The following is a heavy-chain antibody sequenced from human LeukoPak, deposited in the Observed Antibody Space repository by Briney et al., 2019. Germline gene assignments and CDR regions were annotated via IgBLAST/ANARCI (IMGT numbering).Heavy chain of an antibody. CDR1: GYTFTGYY. Sequence: GASVKVSCKASGYTFTGYYMHWVRQAPGQGLEWMGRINPNSGGTNYAQKFQGRVTMTRDTSISTAYMELSRLRSDDTAVYYCARDSTTVTKLYYYYYMDVWGKGTTVTVSS. J-gene: IGHJ6*03. CDR3: ARDSTTVTKLYYYYYMDV. CDR2: INPNSGGT. D-gene: IGHD4-17*01. V-gene: IGHV1-2*06.